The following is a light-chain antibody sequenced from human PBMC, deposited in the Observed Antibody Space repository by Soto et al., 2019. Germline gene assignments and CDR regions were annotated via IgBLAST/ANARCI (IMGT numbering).Light chain of an antibody. CDR2: STN. CDR1: SGSVSTTSY. J-gene: IGLJ3*02. Sequence: QTVVTQEPSVSVSPGGTVTLTCGLTSGSVSTTSYPSWYQQTPGQAPRTLIYSTNTRSSGVPDRFSGSILGSKAALTITGAKADDESDYYCVLYMGSGIWVFGGGTKLTVL. V-gene: IGLV8-61*01. CDR3: VLYMGSGIWV.